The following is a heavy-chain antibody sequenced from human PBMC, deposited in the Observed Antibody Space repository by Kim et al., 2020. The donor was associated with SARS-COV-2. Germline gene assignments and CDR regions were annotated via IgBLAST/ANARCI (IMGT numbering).Heavy chain of an antibody. Sequence: ASVKVSCKASGYTFTSYAMHWVRQAPGQRLEWMGWINAGNGNTKYSQKFQGRVTITRDTSASTAYMELSSLGSEDTAVYYCARTIFGVVIKDYYYYYMDVWGKGTTVTVSS. J-gene: IGHJ6*03. CDR2: INAGNGNT. CDR3: ARTIFGVVIKDYYYYYMDV. D-gene: IGHD3-3*01. V-gene: IGHV1-3*01. CDR1: GYTFTSYA.